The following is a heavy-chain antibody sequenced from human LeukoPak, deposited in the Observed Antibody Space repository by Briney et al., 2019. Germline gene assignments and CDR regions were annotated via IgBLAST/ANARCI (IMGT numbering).Heavy chain of an antibody. CDR2: ISYDGSNK. D-gene: IGHD5-18*01. Sequence: GGSLRLSCVASGFIVSNNYMSWVRQAPGKGLEWVAVISYDGSNKYYADSVKGRFTISRDNSKNTLYLQMNSLRAEDTAVYYCAKVWDTAMAADYWGQGTLVTVSS. CDR1: GFIVSNNY. V-gene: IGHV3-30*18. J-gene: IGHJ4*02. CDR3: AKVWDTAMAADY.